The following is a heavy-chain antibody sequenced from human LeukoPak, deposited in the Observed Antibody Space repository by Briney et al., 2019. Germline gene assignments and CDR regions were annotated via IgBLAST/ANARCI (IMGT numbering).Heavy chain of an antibody. V-gene: IGHV4-34*01. Sequence: PSETLSLTCAVYGGSFSGYYWSWIRQPPGKGLEWIAEINHSGSTNYNPSLKSRVTISVDTSKNQFSLKLSSVTAADTAVYYCARTVLLWFGELKDVWGKGTTVTVSS. J-gene: IGHJ6*04. CDR1: GGSFSGYY. CDR3: ARTVLLWFGELKDV. D-gene: IGHD3-10*01. CDR2: INHSGST.